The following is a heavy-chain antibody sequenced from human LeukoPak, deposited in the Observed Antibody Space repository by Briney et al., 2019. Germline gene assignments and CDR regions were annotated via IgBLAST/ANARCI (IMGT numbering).Heavy chain of an antibody. J-gene: IGHJ4*02. D-gene: IGHD3-10*01. CDR1: GGSFSGYY. Sequence: PSETLSLTCAVYGGSFSGYYWSWIRQPPGKGLEWIGEINHSGSTNYNPSLKSRVTISVDTSKNQFSLKLSSVTAADTAVYYCATVRGGNTRDLDYWGQGTLVTVSS. CDR2: INHSGST. CDR3: ATVRGGNTRDLDY. V-gene: IGHV4-34*01.